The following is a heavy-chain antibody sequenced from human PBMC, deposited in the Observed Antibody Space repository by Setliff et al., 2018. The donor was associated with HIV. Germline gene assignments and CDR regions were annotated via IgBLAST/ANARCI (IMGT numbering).Heavy chain of an antibody. J-gene: IGHJ4*02. CDR1: GFTFSNYA. CDR3: ATLSSNWHLDY. D-gene: IGHD6-13*01. V-gene: IGHV3-30*04. Sequence: VGSLRLSCAASGFTFSNYAMHWVRQAPVKGLEWVAVISYDGSDKYYADSVKGRFTISRDNSKNTVYLQMNSLRAEDTAVYYCATLSSNWHLDYWGQGTLVTVSS. CDR2: ISYDGSDK.